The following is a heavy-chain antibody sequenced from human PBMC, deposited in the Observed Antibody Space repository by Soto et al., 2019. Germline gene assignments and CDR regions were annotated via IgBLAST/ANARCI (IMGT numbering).Heavy chain of an antibody. V-gene: IGHV3-23*01. J-gene: IGHJ3*02. D-gene: IGHD3-22*01. CDR2: ISSGGDT. CDR1: GFTFTTYA. Sequence: EVQLLESGGGLVQPGGSLRLSCAPSGFTFTTYAMSWVRQAPGKGLEWVSSISSGGDTYYADSVKGRFTISRDSSKNTLYLQMNNLRAEATATYYCAKDYSSGYYAFDIWGRGTMVTVSS. CDR3: AKDYSSGYYAFDI.